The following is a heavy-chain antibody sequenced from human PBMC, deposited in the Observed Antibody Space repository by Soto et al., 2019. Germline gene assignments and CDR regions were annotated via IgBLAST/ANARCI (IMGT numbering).Heavy chain of an antibody. CDR1: GFTFSSYG. D-gene: IGHD1-1*01. V-gene: IGHV3-30*03. J-gene: IGHJ6*02. Sequence: GGSLRLSCAASGFTFSSYGMHWVRQAPGKGLEWVAVISYDGSNKYYADSVKGRFTISRDNSKNTLYLQMNSLRAEDTAVYYCAILPYAQHYYYYYGMDVWGQGTTVTVSS. CDR2: ISYDGSNK. CDR3: AILPYAQHYYYYYGMDV.